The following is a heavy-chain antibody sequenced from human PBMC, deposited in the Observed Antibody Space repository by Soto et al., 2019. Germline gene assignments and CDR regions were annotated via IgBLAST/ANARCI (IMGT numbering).Heavy chain of an antibody. J-gene: IGHJ6*02. D-gene: IGHD2-15*01. CDR2: IIPIFGTA. CDR1: GGTFSSYA. V-gene: IGHV1-69*12. CDR3: ARAPYCSGGSCPPPYYYGMDV. Sequence: QVQLVQSGAEVKKPGSSVKVSCKASGGTFSSYAISWVRQAPGQGLEWMGGIIPIFGTANYAQKFQGRVTIAADESTSAAYMELSSLRSEDTAVYYCARAPYCSGGSCPPPYYYGMDVWGQGTTFTVSS.